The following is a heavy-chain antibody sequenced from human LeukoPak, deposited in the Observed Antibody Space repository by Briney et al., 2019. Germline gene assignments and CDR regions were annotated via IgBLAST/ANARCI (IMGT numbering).Heavy chain of an antibody. CDR3: ARGRGALYCSSTSCYYNYFDY. Sequence: SETLSLTCAVYGGSFSSYYWSWIRQPPGKGLEWIGEINHSGSTNYNPSLKSRVTISVDTSKNQFSLKLSSVTAADTAVYYCARGRGALYCSSTSCYYNYFDYWGQGTLVTVSS. CDR1: GGSFSSYY. CDR2: INHSGST. V-gene: IGHV4-34*01. D-gene: IGHD2-2*01. J-gene: IGHJ4*02.